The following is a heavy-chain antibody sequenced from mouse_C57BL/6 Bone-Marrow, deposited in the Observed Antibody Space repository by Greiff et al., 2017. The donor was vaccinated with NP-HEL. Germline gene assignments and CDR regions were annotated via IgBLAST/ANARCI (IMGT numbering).Heavy chain of an antibody. D-gene: IGHD1-1*01. CDR2: SRNKANDYTT. CDR1: GFTFSDFY. Sequence: EVKVVESGGGLVQSGRSLRLSCATSGFTFSDFYMEWVRQAPGKGLEWIAASRNKANDYTTEYSASVKGRFIVSRDTSQSILYLQMNALRAEDTAIYYCARDVYGSLDYWGQGTTLTVSS. V-gene: IGHV7-1*01. CDR3: ARDVYGSLDY. J-gene: IGHJ2*01.